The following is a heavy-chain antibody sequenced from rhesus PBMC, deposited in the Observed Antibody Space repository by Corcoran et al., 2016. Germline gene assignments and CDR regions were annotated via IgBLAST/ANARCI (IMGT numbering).Heavy chain of an antibody. J-gene: IGHJ3*01. CDR3: ARGHNWNYGAFDF. Sequence: QVQLQESGPGLVKPSETLSLTCAVSGYSISSGYGWSWIRQPPGKGLEWIGYIGGSSGSTNYNPSLKSRVTISKDTSKNQCSLKRSSVTAADTAVYYCARGHNWNYGAFDFWGQGLRVTVSS. V-gene: IGHV4-127*01. CDR1: GYSISSGYG. CDR2: IGGSSGST. D-gene: IGHD1-26*01.